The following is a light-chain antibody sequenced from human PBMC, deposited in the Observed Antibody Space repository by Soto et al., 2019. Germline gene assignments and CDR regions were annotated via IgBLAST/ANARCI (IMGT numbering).Light chain of an antibody. CDR3: QQYYSYPPVT. CDR2: AAS. V-gene: IGKV1-8*01. CDR1: QGISSY. Sequence: AIRMTQSPSSFSASTGDRVTITCRASQGISSYLAWYQQKPGKAPKLLIYAASTLQSGAPSRFSGSGSGTDFTLTISCLQSEDFATYYCQQYYSYPPVTFGQGTKVDIK. J-gene: IGKJ2*01.